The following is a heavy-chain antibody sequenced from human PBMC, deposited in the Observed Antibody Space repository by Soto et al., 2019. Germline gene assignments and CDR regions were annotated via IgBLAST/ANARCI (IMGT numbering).Heavy chain of an antibody. V-gene: IGHV4-59*01. J-gene: IGHJ5*02. Sequence: SETLSLTCTVSGGSISSYYWSWIRQPPGKGLEWIGYIYYSGSTNYNPSLKSRVTISVDTSKNQFSLKLSSVTAADTAVYYCARGGASTIFGVVIESWFDPWGQGTLVTVS. D-gene: IGHD3-3*01. CDR3: ARGGASTIFGVVIESWFDP. CDR1: GGSISSYY. CDR2: IYYSGST.